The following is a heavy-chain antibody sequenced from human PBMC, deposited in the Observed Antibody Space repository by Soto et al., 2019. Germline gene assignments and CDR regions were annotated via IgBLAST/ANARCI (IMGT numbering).Heavy chain of an antibody. CDR2: IYYSGST. CDR1: GGSISSGGYY. CDR3: ARGAAAGLRYYYMDV. J-gene: IGHJ6*03. Sequence: QVQLQESGPGLVKPSQTLSLTCTVSGGSISSGGYYWSWIRQHPGKGLEWIGYIYYSGSTYYNPSLKSRVTISVDTSKNQFSLKLSSVTAADTAVYYCARGAAAGLRYYYMDVWGKGTTVTVSS. D-gene: IGHD6-13*01. V-gene: IGHV4-31*03.